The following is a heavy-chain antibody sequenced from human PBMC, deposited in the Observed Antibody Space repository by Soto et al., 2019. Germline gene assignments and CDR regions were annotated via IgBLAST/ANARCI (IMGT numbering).Heavy chain of an antibody. CDR3: ASAAVTGTAGLDF. D-gene: IGHD6-19*01. Sequence: ASVKFCCTASGHTFSGFHMHLVRQAPGQGLEWMGGINPSSGGTKSAEKFQGRVTMTRDTSISTAYMELSRLTPVDTAVYYCASAAVTGTAGLDFWGQGTQVTVSS. V-gene: IGHV1-2*02. CDR2: INPSSGGT. J-gene: IGHJ4*02. CDR1: GHTFSGFH.